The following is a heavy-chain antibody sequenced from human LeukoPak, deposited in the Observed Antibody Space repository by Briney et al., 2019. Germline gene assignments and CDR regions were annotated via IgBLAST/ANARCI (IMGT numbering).Heavy chain of an antibody. CDR3: GASGYDSDYDYYMDV. D-gene: IGHD5-12*01. CDR2: ISGSGGST. V-gene: IGHV3-23*01. J-gene: IGHJ6*03. CDR1: GFTFSNYW. Sequence: PGGSLRLSCAASGFTFSNYWMHWVRQAPGKGLEWASAISGSGGSTYYADSVKGRFTISRDNSKNTLYLQMNSLRAEDTAFYYCGASGYDSDYDYYMDVWGKGTTVTISS.